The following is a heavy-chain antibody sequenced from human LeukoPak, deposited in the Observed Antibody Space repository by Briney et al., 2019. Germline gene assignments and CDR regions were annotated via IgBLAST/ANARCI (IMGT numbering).Heavy chain of an antibody. CDR1: GFTFSSYW. CDR2: IKQDGSEK. J-gene: IGHJ4*02. D-gene: IGHD4-17*01. CDR3: ARDFNGDPDY. V-gene: IGHV3-7*01. Sequence: GGSLRLSCAASGFTFSSYWMSWVRQAPGKGLEWVANIKQDGSEKYYVDSVKGRFTISRDNSKNTLYLQMSSLRLEDTAVYYCARDFNGDPDYWGQGTLVTVSS.